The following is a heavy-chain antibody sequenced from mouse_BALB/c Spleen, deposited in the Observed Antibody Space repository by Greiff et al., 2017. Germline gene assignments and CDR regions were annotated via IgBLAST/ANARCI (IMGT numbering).Heavy chain of an antibody. V-gene: IGHV1-54*01. CDR1: GYAFTNYL. D-gene: IGHD2-1*01. J-gene: IGHJ4*01. Sequence: VQLQQSGAELVRPGTSVKVSCKASGYAFTNYLLEWVKQRPGQGLEWIGVINPGSGGTNYNEKFKGKATLTADKSSSTAYMQLSSLTSDDSAVYFCARSDGNYGYYAMDYWGQGTSVTVSS. CDR2: INPGSGGT. CDR3: ARSDGNYGYYAMDY.